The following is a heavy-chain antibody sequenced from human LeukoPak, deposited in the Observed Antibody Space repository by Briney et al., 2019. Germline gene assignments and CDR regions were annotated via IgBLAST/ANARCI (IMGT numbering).Heavy chain of an antibody. D-gene: IGHD4-11*01. CDR2: IYYSGST. Sequence: SETLSLTCTVSGGSISSGDYYWGWIRQPPGKGLEWIGSIYYSGSTYYNPSLKSRVTISVDTSKNQFSLKLSSVTAADTAVYYCASTQPVTTVENDYWGQGTLVTVSS. CDR3: ASTQPVTTVENDY. CDR1: GGSISSGDYY. V-gene: IGHV4-39*07. J-gene: IGHJ4*02.